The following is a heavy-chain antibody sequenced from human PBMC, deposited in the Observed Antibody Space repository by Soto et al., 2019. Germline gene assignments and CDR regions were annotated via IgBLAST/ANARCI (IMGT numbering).Heavy chain of an antibody. V-gene: IGHV4-59*01. CDR3: ARVVDWSYPYYFDY. CDR2: VYYTGIA. CDR1: GGSLTSYY. Sequence: SETLSLTCTVSGGSLTSYYWSWIRQPPGKGLEWIGFVYYTGIARYNPSLKSRVTISVDTSKNQFSLKLTSVTAADTAVYYCARVVDWSYPYYFDYWGQGTLVTVSS. J-gene: IGHJ4*02. D-gene: IGHD3-9*01.